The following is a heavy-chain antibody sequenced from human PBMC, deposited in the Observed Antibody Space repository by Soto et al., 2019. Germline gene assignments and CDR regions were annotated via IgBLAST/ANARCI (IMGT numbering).Heavy chain of an antibody. CDR3: TRDPHALDY. D-gene: IGHD2-2*01. V-gene: IGHV3-48*01. J-gene: IGHJ4*02. Sequence: PGGSLRLSCAASGFTFSTYSMDWVRQAPGKGLEWVSYISSSSSTICYADSVKGRFTISRDNSKNTLYLQMNSLTAEDTAVYYCTRDPHALDYWGQGTLVTVSS. CDR1: GFTFSTYS. CDR2: ISSSSSTI.